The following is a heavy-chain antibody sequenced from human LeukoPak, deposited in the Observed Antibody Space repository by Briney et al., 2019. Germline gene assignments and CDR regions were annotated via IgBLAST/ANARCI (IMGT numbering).Heavy chain of an antibody. CDR1: GGSISSGDYY. D-gene: IGHD2-8*01. V-gene: IGHV4-31*03. CDR2: IYYSGST. J-gene: IGHJ3*02. Sequence: SQTLSLTCTVSGGSISSGDYYWSWIRQHPGKGLEWIGYIYYSGSTYYNPSLKSRVTISVDTSKNQLSLKLSSVTAADTAVYYCARGYCTNGVCYLDAFDIWGQGTKVTVSS. CDR3: ARGYCTNGVCYLDAFDI.